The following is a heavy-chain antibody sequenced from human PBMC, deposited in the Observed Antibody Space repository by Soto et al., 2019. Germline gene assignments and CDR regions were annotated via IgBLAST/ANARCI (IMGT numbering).Heavy chain of an antibody. CDR3: AKGPYHSLFRRHYYYAMDV. CDR2: IGHDGSNK. V-gene: IGHV3-30*02. J-gene: IGHJ6*02. D-gene: IGHD2-2*01. CDR1: GFTFSNYG. Sequence: LRLSCAASGFTFSNYGMHWVRQAPGKGLEWVAVIGHDGSNKYYVDSVKGRFTISRDNSKNTLYLQMISLRAEDTAVYFCAKGPYHSLFRRHYYYAMDVWGQGTTVTVSS.